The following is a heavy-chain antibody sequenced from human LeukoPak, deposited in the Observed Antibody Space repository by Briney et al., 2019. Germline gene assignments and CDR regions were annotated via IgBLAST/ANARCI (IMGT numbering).Heavy chain of an antibody. Sequence: SETLSLTCTVSGGSISSSSYYWGWIRQPRGKGLEWIGSIYYSGSTYYNPSLKSRVTISVDTSKNQFSLKLSSVTAADTAVYYCARDRKYYYYYYMDVWGKGTTVTVSS. J-gene: IGHJ6*03. CDR1: GGSISSSSYY. CDR2: IYYSGST. V-gene: IGHV4-39*07. CDR3: ARDRKYYYYYYMDV.